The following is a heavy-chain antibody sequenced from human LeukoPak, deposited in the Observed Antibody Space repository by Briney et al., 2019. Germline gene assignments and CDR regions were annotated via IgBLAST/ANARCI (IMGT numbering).Heavy chain of an antibody. Sequence: SGGSLRLSCAASGFTFSSYAMHWVRQAPGKGLEWVAVISYDGSNKYYADSVKGRFTISRDNSKNTLYLQMNSLRAEDTAVYYCAKSGGYSGYEDFDYWGQGTLVTVSS. V-gene: IGHV3-30-3*01. D-gene: IGHD5-12*01. CDR1: GFTFSSYA. CDR3: AKSGGYSGYEDFDY. CDR2: ISYDGSNK. J-gene: IGHJ4*02.